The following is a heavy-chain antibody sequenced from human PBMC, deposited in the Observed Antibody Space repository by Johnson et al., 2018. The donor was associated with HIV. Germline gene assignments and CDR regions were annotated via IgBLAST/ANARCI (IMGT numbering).Heavy chain of an antibody. D-gene: IGHD6-19*01. J-gene: IGHJ3*02. CDR1: GFTFDDYG. V-gene: IGHV3-20*04. CDR3: AVTVHSSGWYGGDDAFDI. Sequence: VQLVESGGGVVRPGGSLRLSCAASGFTFDDYGMTWVRQAPGKGLEWVSGIDWNGGSIGYADSVKGRFTISRDNAKNSLYLQMNSLRAEDTALYYCAVTVHSSGWYGGDDAFDIWGQGTMVTVSS. CDR2: IDWNGGSI.